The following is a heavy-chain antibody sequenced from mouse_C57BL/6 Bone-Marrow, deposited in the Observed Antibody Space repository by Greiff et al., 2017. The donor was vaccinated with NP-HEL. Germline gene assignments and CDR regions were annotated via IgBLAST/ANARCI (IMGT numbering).Heavy chain of an antibody. D-gene: IGHD1-1*01. CDR3: ARGATVVAPRFAY. CDR1: GFTFSDSG. Sequence: EVTLVESGGGLVKPGGSLKLSCAASGFTFSDSGMHWVRQAPEKGLEWVAYISSGSSTISYADTVKGRFPISRDNAKNTLFLQMTSLRSEDTAMYYCARGATVVAPRFAYWGQGTLVTVSA. CDR2: ISSGSSTI. J-gene: IGHJ3*01. V-gene: IGHV5-17*01.